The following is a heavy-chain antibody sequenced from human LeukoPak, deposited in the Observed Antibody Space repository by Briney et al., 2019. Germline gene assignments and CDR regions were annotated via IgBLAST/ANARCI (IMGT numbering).Heavy chain of an antibody. CDR3: ARDYGSTIDY. CDR2: ISAYNGNT. V-gene: IGHV1-18*04. D-gene: IGHD5-24*01. Sequence: ALVKVSCKASGYTFTSNYIHWVRQAPGQGLEWMGWISAYNGNTNYAQKLQGRVTMTTDTSTSTAYMELRSLRSDDTAVYYCARDYGSTIDYWGQGTLVTVSS. CDR1: GYTFTSNY. J-gene: IGHJ4*02.